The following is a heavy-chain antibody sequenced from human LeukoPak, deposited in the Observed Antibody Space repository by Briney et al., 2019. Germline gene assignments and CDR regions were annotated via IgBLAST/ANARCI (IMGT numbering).Heavy chain of an antibody. D-gene: IGHD2-2*01. CDR1: GHTFTSYD. CDR2: MNPNSGNT. J-gene: IGHJ5*02. Sequence: ASVKVSCKASGHTFTSYDINWVRQATGQGLEWMGWMNPNSGNTGYAQKFQGRVTMTRNTSISTAYMELSSLRSEDTAVYYCARGTHCSSTSCYDNWFDPWGQGTLVTVSS. CDR3: ARGTHCSSTSCYDNWFDP. V-gene: IGHV1-8*01.